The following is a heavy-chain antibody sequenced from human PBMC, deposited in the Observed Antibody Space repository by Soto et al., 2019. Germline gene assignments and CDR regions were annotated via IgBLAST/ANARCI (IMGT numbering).Heavy chain of an antibody. CDR1: GYTFTRYA. V-gene: IGHV1-3*01. D-gene: IGHD6-19*01. CDR3: ARDGAVAGDSNFDY. J-gene: IGHJ4*02. CDR2: INAGNGNT. Sequence: ASVKVSCKASGYTFTRYAMHWVRQAPGQRPEWMGWINAGNGNTKYSQKFQGRVTITTDTSASAAYMELSSLRSEDTAVYYCARDGAVAGDSNFDYWGQGTLVTVSS.